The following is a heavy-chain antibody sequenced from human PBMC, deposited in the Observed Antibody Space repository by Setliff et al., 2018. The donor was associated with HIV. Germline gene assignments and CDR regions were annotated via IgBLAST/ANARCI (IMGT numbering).Heavy chain of an antibody. J-gene: IGHJ5*02. CDR2: IYTSGST. CDR3: ARHRCAASGARDGCDWFDP. Sequence: KPSETLSLTCTVSGGSIRSSSYYWGWIRQPPGKGLEWIGHIYTSGSTNYNPSLRSRVFISVDTSMNHFSLTMTSVTAADTAVYYCARHRCAASGARDGCDWFDPWGQGSLVTVSS. CDR1: GGSIRSSSYY. V-gene: IGHV4-61*05. D-gene: IGHD2-21*01.